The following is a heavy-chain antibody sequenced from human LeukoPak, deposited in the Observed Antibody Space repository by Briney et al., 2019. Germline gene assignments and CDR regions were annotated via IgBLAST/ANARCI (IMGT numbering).Heavy chain of an antibody. CDR2: ISYDGSNK. CDR3: AREVERFGEFDY. CDR1: GFTFSSYA. D-gene: IGHD3-10*01. V-gene: IGHV3-30*04. J-gene: IGHJ4*02. Sequence: GGSLRLSCAASGFTFSSYAMLWVRQAPGKGLEWVAVISYDGSNKYYADSVKGRFTISRDNSKNTLYLQMNSLRAEDTAVYYCAREVERFGEFDYWGQGTLVTVSS.